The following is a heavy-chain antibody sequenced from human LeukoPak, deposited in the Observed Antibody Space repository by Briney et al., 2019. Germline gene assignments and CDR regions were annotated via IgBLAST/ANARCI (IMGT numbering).Heavy chain of an antibody. J-gene: IGHJ4*02. V-gene: IGHV4-30-4*08. D-gene: IGHD6-19*01. CDR3: ARAALIAVAGRGFDY. CDR1: RGSISSGDYY. Sequence: SQTLSLTCTVSRGSISSGDYYWCWIRQPPGKGLEWIGYIYYSGSTYYNPSLKSRVTISVDTSKNQFSLKLSSVTAADTAVYYCARAALIAVAGRGFDYWGQGTLVTVSS. CDR2: IYYSGST.